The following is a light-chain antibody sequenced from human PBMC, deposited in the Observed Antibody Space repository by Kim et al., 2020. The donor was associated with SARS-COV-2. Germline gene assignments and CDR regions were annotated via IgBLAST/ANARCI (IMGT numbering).Light chain of an antibody. CDR3: QAWDSSTVV. CDR2: RDI. Sequence: VSPGQVSSVLCSGEKLGNSFASWYRQKPGQSPVLVISRDIKRPSGIPERFSGSNSGNTATLTISGAQPMDEAEYYCQAWDSSTVVFGGGTQLTVL. V-gene: IGLV3-1*01. J-gene: IGLJ2*01. CDR1: KLGNSF.